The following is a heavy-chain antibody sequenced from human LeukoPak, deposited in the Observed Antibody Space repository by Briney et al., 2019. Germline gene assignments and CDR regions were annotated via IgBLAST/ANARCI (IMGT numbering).Heavy chain of an antibody. CDR2: ISGTGSAV. Sequence: GGSRRLSRAASGFSFITYAMNWVRQAPGKGLEWVSGISGTGSAVGYADSAQGRFTVSRGTSKRTVYLQMRRLRVDDTAVDYCVERSVSRYYFYYIDVWGKRTPVTVSS. V-gene: IGHV3-23*01. CDR3: VERSVSRYYFYYIDV. CDR1: GFSFITYA. D-gene: IGHD3-3*01. J-gene: IGHJ6*03.